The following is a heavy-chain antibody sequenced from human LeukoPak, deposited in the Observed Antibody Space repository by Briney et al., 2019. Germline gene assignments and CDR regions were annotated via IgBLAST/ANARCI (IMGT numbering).Heavy chain of an antibody. V-gene: IGHV3-23*01. J-gene: IGHJ6*03. Sequence: PGGSLRLSCAASGFTFSSYAMSWVRQAPGKGLEWVSAISGSGGSTYYADSVKGRFTISRDNSKNTLYLQMNSLRAEDTAVYYCARGVFYPYQLVNRYYYYMDVWGKGTTVTVSS. CDR3: ARGVFYPYQLVNRYYYYMDV. CDR1: GFTFSSYA. D-gene: IGHD6-13*01. CDR2: ISGSGGST.